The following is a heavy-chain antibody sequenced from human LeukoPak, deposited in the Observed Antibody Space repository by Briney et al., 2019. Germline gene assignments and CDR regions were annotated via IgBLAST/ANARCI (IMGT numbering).Heavy chain of an antibody. J-gene: IGHJ4*02. V-gene: IGHV3-7*01. CDR2: VKQDGSER. D-gene: IGHD2-8*02. CDR3: ARDGGHSTDLDY. CDR1: GFTFSRHW. Sequence: PGGSLRLSXATSGFTFSRHWMSWVRQAPGKGPEWVANVKQDGSERYYVHSVKGRFTISRDNAKNSLYLQMNSLRAEDTTVYYCARDGGHSTDLDYWGQGILVTVSS.